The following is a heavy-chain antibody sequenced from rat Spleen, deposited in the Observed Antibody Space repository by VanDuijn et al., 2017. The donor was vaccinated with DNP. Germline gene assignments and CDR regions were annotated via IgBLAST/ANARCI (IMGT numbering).Heavy chain of an antibody. CDR1: GFTFSDYY. J-gene: IGHJ4*01. CDR2: ISSGSVSI. Sequence: EVQLVESGGGLVQPGRSLKLSCAASGFTFSDYYMAWVRQAPKKGLEWVASISSGSVSIYYRDSVKGRFTISRDNVKSTLYLQMDSLRSEDTATYYCATFEGRDAWGQGTSVTVSS. CDR3: ATFEGRDA. V-gene: IGHV5-25*01. D-gene: IGHD1-11*01.